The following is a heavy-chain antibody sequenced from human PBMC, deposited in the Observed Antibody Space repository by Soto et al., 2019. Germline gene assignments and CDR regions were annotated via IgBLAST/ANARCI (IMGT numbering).Heavy chain of an antibody. V-gene: IGHV1-69*06. CDR2: IIPIFGTA. J-gene: IGHJ6*02. D-gene: IGHD2-2*01. CDR3: ARGEDIVVVPAATGIYYYYDGMDV. Sequence: QVQLVQSGAEVKKPGSSVKVSCKASGGTFSSYAISWVRQAPGQGLEWMGGIIPIFGTANYAQKFQGRVTITADKSTSAAYMELSSLRSEDTAMYDCARGEDIVVVPAATGIYYYYDGMDVWGQGTTVTVSS. CDR1: GGTFSSYA.